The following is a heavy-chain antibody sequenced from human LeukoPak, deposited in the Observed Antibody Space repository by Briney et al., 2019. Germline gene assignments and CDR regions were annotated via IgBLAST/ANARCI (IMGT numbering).Heavy chain of an antibody. V-gene: IGHV1-46*01. CDR1: GYTFTSYY. D-gene: IGHD4-23*01. CDR2: INPSGGST. Sequence: ASVKVSCKASGYTFTSYYMHWVRQAPGQGLEWMGIINPSGGSTSYAQKFQGRVTMTRDTSTSTVYMELSSLRSEDTAVYYCARGLTTVVTPGGYWFDPWGQGTLVTVSS. J-gene: IGHJ5*02. CDR3: ARGLTTVVTPGGYWFDP.